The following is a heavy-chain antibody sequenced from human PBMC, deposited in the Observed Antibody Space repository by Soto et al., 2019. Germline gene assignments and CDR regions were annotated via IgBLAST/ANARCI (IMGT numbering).Heavy chain of an antibody. D-gene: IGHD2-8*01. J-gene: IGHJ6*02. Sequence: ASVKVSCKASGYSFTDYHIHWVRQAPGQGLEWLGRINPKSGGTSTAQKFQGWVTMATDTSISTASMELTRLTSDDTAIYYCARGDSTDCSNGVCSFFYNHDMDVWGQGTTVTVSS. CDR1: GYSFTDYH. CDR3: ARGDSTDCSNGVCSFFYNHDMDV. V-gene: IGHV1-2*04. CDR2: INPKSGGT.